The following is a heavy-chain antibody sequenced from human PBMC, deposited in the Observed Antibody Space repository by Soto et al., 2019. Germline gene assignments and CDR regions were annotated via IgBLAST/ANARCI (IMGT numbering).Heavy chain of an antibody. J-gene: IGHJ4*02. CDR1: GFTFSSYS. V-gene: IGHV3-21*01. CDR3: PRERRHSSSWYPDY. Sequence: EVQLVESGGGLVKPGGSLRLSCAASGFTFSSYSMNWVRQAPGKGLEWVSSISSSSSYIYYADSVKGRFTLSRDKAKNSLYLQMDSLRAEDTAVYYCPRERRHSSSWYPDYWGQGTLVTVSS. D-gene: IGHD6-13*01. CDR2: ISSSSSYI.